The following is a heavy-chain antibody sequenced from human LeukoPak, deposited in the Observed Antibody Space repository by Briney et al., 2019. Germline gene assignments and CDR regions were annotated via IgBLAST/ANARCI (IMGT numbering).Heavy chain of an antibody. CDR3: ARTTTIRGYSDLFDY. J-gene: IGHJ4*02. CDR2: IRYDGSNK. Sequence: GGSLRLSCAASGFTFSSYGMHWVRQAPGKGLEWVAFIRYDGSNKYYADSVKGRFTISRDNSKNTLYLQMDSLRAEDTAVYYCARTTTIRGYSDLFDYWGQGTLVTVSS. CDR1: GFTFSSYG. V-gene: IGHV3-30*02. D-gene: IGHD5-12*01.